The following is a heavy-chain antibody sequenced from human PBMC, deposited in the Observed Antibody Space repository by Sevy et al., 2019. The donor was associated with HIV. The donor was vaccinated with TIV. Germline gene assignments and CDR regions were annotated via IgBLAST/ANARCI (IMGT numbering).Heavy chain of an antibody. J-gene: IGHJ4*02. V-gene: IGHV4-38-2*02. CDR1: GYSISSGYY. CDR2: IYHSGST. CDR3: ARDAPYSSGWYGVDY. D-gene: IGHD6-19*01. Sequence: SETLSLTCTVSGYSISSGYYWGWIRQPPGKGLEWIGSIYHSGSTYYNPSLKSRVTISVDTSKNQFSLKLSSVTAADTAVYYCARDAPYSSGWYGVDYWGQGTLVTVSS.